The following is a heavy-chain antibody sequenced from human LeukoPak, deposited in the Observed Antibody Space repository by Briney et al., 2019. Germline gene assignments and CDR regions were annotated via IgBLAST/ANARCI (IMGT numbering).Heavy chain of an antibody. D-gene: IGHD3-10*01. Sequence: SVKVSCTASGYTFTSYYMHWVRQAPGQGLEWMGRIIPILGIANYAQKFQGRVTITRDTSASTAYMELSSLRSEDTAVYYCARGVTMVRGVIIGYWGQGALVTVSS. CDR3: ARGVTMVRGVIIGY. CDR2: IIPILGIA. J-gene: IGHJ4*02. V-gene: IGHV1-69*04. CDR1: GYTFTSYY.